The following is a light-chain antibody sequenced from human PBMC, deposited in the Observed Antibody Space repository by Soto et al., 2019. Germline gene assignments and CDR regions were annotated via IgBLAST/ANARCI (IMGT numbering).Light chain of an antibody. CDR1: QTFSGY. V-gene: IGKV3-11*01. J-gene: IGKJ4*01. CDR2: GAS. CDR3: QQRSCWPLT. Sequence: EIVLTQSPATLSLSPGERATLSCRASQTFSGYLVWYQQKPGQAPRLLIFGASNRATGVPARFSASGSGTDFTPTISSLEPEDFAVYYCQQRSCWPLTFGGGTRVEIK.